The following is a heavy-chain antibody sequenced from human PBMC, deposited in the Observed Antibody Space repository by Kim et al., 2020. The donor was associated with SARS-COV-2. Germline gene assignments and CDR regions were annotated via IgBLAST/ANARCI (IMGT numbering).Heavy chain of an antibody. CDR2: IYSGGST. CDR1: GFTVSRNY. J-gene: IGHJ6*02. Sequence: GGSLRLSCADSGFTVSRNYMSWVRQAPGKGLEWVSVIYSGGSTYYADSVKGRFTISRDNSKNTLYLQMNSLRAEDTAVYYCARGLVGSSGGYGMDVWGPGTTVTVSS. CDR3: ARGLVGSSGGYGMDV. V-gene: IGHV3-53*01. D-gene: IGHD6-13*01.